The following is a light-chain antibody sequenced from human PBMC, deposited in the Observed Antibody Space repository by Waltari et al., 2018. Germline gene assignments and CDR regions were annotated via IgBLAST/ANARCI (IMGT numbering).Light chain of an antibody. CDR3: QQYSSGTLT. Sequence: IQLTQSPSTLSASVGDRVTLTCRASQSLNNWLAWYQQKPGKAPKSLIFKTSNLAFGVPCRFSGSGSGTAFTLTISNLQPDHFATYYCQQYSSGTLTFGGGTKVEIK. J-gene: IGKJ4*01. CDR2: KTS. CDR1: QSLNNW. V-gene: IGKV1-5*03.